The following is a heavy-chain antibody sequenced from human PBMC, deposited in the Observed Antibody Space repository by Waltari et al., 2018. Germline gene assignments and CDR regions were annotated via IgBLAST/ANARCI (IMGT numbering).Heavy chain of an antibody. CDR3: ARLRSGGSCYCFDY. D-gene: IGHD2-15*01. Sequence: QVQLVQSGAEVKKPGASVKVSCKASGYTFTSYAMHWVRQAPGQRLEWMGWINAGNGNTKYSQKFQGRVTITRDTAASTAYMELSSLRSEDTAVYYCARLRSGGSCYCFDYWGQGTLVTVSS. CDR2: INAGNGNT. J-gene: IGHJ4*02. CDR1: GYTFTSYA. V-gene: IGHV1-3*01.